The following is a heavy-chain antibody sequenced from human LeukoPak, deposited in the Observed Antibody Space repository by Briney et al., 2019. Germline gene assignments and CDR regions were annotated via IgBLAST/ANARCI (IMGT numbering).Heavy chain of an antibody. V-gene: IGHV4-59*08. D-gene: IGHD1-26*01. Sequence: SETLSLTCTVSGGSISSYFWSWFRQPPRKGLEWIGYISYSGSTNYNPSLKSRITISLDTSKNQFSLKLSSVTAADTAVYYCARRRERRRTDRFDYFDYWGQGALVAVSS. CDR3: ARRRERRRTDRFDYFDY. CDR1: GGSISSYF. J-gene: IGHJ4*02. CDR2: ISYSGST.